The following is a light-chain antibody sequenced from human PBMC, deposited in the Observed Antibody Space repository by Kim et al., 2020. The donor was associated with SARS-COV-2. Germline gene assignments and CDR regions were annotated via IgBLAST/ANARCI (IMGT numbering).Light chain of an antibody. J-gene: IGLJ2*01. Sequence: PGKAARITCGGNSIGRKSVHWYQQKPGQAPVLVIYYDSDRPAGIPERFSGSNSGNTATLTISRVEAGDEDDYYCQVWDSSSDPHVVFGGGTQLTVL. V-gene: IGLV3-21*04. CDR2: YDS. CDR3: QVWDSSSDPHVV. CDR1: SIGRKS.